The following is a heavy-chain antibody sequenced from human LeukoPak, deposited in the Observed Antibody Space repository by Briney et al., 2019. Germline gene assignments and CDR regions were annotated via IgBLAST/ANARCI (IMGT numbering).Heavy chain of an antibody. Sequence: PSETLSLTCTVSGGSISSHYWSWIRQPPGKGLEWIGYINYSGSTNYNPSLKSRVTISVDTSKNQFSLKLSSVTAADTAVYYCAREVGYCSSTSCYSWFDPWGQGTLATVSS. CDR2: INYSGST. CDR3: AREVGYCSSTSCYSWFDP. J-gene: IGHJ5*02. V-gene: IGHV4-59*11. D-gene: IGHD2-2*02. CDR1: GGSISSHY.